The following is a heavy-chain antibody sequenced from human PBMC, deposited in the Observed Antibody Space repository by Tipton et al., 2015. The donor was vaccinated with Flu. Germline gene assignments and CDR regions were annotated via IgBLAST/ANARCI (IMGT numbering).Heavy chain of an antibody. J-gene: IGHJ2*01. CDR3: AGDLRWNLDWAWYFDL. CDR2: IKGDGSEK. Sequence: SLRLSCDASGFTFSRNWMNWVRQAPGKGLEWVANIKGDGSEKYYVDSVKGRFTISRDNAKNSLYLQMNSRRAEDTAIYYCAGDLRWNLDWAWYFDLWGRGTLGTVSS. V-gene: IGHV3-7*01. D-gene: IGHD1-7*01. CDR1: GFTFSRNW.